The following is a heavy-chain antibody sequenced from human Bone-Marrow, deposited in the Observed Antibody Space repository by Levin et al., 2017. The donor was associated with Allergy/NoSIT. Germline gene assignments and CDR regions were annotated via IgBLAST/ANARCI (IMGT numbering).Heavy chain of an antibody. J-gene: IGHJ4*02. V-gene: IGHV4-61*01. CDR1: GGSVRSGNYY. Sequence: SQTLSLTCTVSGGSVRSGNYYWSWIRQPPRKGLEWIGHVSYSGTTNYNPSLKSRVTISADTSKNQFSLKLNSVTAADTAVYFCVGAPNADFFDFWGQGALVPVSS. CDR3: VGAPNADFFDF. CDR2: VSYSGTT. D-gene: IGHD3-16*01.